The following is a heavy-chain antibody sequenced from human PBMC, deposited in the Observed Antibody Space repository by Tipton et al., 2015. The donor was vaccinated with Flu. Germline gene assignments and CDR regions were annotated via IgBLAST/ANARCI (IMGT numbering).Heavy chain of an antibody. V-gene: IGHV4-61*08. J-gene: IGHJ4*02. CDR1: GASVSSNVYY. CDR2: IYYSDTT. Sequence: LRLSCSVSGASVSSNVYYWAWIRQPPGEKLEWLGYIYYSDTTNYNPSLQSRVAISPDTSKNQFSLEPSSVTAADTAVYYCARGYCTDHVCFFDLWGQGTQVTVSS. D-gene: IGHD2-8*02. CDR3: ARGYCTDHVCFFDL.